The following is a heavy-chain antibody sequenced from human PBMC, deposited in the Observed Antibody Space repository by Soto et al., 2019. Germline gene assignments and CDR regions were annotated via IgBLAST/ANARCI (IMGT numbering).Heavy chain of an antibody. CDR3: GRYCSGGSCHTLDYYGMDV. CDR1: GGTFRNYG. V-gene: IGHV1-69*13. J-gene: IGHJ6*02. D-gene: IGHD2-15*01. CDR2: IIPVLGTT. Sequence: SVKVSCKASGGTFRNYGIGWVRQAPGQGLEWMGGIIPVLGTTNCAQKFQGRVTITADESTSTAYIEVSSLRSEDTAMFYCGRYCSGGSCHTLDYYGMDVWGQGTTVTVSS.